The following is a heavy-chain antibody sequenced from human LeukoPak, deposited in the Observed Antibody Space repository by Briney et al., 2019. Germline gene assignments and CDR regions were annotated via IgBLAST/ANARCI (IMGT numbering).Heavy chain of an antibody. Sequence: SETLSPTCTVSGGSISGGSYYWSWIRQPAGRGLEYIGRVYSSGTTTYNPSLKSRVPISRDTSKNQLFLKLRSVTAADTAVYYCARAHGYYYYMDVWGKGTTVTVSS. V-gene: IGHV4-61*02. CDR1: GGSISGGSYY. CDR2: VYSSGTT. CDR3: ARAHGYYYYMDV. J-gene: IGHJ6*03.